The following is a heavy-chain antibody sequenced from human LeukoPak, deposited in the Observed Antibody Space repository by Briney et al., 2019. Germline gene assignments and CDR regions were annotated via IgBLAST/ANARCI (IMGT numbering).Heavy chain of an antibody. CDR3: ARGLKAYYYGSGSPYNWFDP. D-gene: IGHD3-10*01. CDR1: GGSFSGYY. Sequence: PSETLSLTCAVSGGSFSGYYWTWIRQPPGKGLEWIGEINHSGSTNYNPSLKSRVTISVDTSKNQFSLKLSSVTAADTAVYYCARGLKAYYYGSGSPYNWFDPWGQGTLVTVSS. CDR2: INHSGST. V-gene: IGHV4-34*01. J-gene: IGHJ5*02.